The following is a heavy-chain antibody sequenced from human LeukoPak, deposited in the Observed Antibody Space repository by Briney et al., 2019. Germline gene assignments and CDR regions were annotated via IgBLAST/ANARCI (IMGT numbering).Heavy chain of an antibody. Sequence: ASVKVSCKTSGYSFIDYYIHWVRQAPGQGLEWMGWINPSSGVTKFSQELQDRVTLTRDTSLSTAYMELNSLTFDGTAIYYCAREDTYGEYRPFDFWGQGAPVTVSS. J-gene: IGHJ4*02. D-gene: IGHD5-18*01. CDR1: GYSFIDYY. CDR2: INPSSGVT. CDR3: AREDTYGEYRPFDF. V-gene: IGHV1-2*02.